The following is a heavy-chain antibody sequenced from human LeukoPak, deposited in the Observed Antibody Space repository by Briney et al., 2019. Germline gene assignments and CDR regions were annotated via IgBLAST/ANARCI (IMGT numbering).Heavy chain of an antibody. CDR3: ARGAGFAEPLPEY. CDR1: GYTLTSYA. CDR2: INAGHGNT. V-gene: IGHV1-3*01. J-gene: IGHJ4*02. D-gene: IGHD1-14*01. Sequence: ASVKVSCKASGYTLTSYAIQWVSQAPGQRLEWMGWINAGHGNTKYSQNFQGRVTITRDTSASTAYMELSSLRSEDTAVYYCARGAGFAEPLPEYWGQGTLLTVSS.